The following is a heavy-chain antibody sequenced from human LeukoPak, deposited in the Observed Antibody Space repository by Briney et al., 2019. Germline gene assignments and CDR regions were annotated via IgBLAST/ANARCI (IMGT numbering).Heavy chain of an antibody. CDR1: GGTISSSSYY. V-gene: IGHV4-39*01. Sequence: SETLSLTCTVSGGTISSSSYYWGRIRQPPGKGLGWIGSIYYSGTTYYNPSLKSRVTISVDTSKSQFSLRLTSVTAADTAVCYYARHVRFLEWLSSYYFDYWGQGTLVTVSS. J-gene: IGHJ4*02. CDR3: ARHVRFLEWLSSYYFDY. D-gene: IGHD3-3*01. CDR2: IYYSGTT.